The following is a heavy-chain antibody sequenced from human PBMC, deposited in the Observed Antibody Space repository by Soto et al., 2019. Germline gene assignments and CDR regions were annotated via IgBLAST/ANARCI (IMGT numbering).Heavy chain of an antibody. CDR3: ARELGSPYYYYGMDV. D-gene: IGHD3-10*01. Sequence: QVQLVQSGAEVKKPGASVKVSCKASGYTFTSYGISWVRQAPGQGLEWMGWISAYNGNTNYAQKLQGRVTMTTDTSTSTADMELRSLRSDDTAVYYCARELGSPYYYYGMDVWGQGTTVTVSS. V-gene: IGHV1-18*01. CDR2: ISAYNGNT. J-gene: IGHJ6*02. CDR1: GYTFTSYG.